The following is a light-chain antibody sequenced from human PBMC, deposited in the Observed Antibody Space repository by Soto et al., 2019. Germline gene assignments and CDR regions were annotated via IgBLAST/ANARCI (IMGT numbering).Light chain of an antibody. CDR3: SSSTISSTQV. Sequence: QSVLTQPASVSGSPGQSITFSCTGTSSDVGRYNYVSWYQHHPGKAPKLLISEVTNRPSGVSNRFSGSKSGNTASLTISGLRAEDEADYYCSSSTISSTQVFGTGTKVNVL. CDR2: EVT. V-gene: IGLV2-14*01. J-gene: IGLJ1*01. CDR1: SSDVGRYNY.